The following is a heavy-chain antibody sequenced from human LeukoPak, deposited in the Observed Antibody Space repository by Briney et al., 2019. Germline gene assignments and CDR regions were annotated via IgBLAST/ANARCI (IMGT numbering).Heavy chain of an antibody. Sequence: GGSLRLSCAASGFTFSSYAMHWVRQAPGKGLEWVAVISYDGSNKYYADSVKGRFTISRDNSKNTLYLQMNSLRAEDTAVYYCVRDAYRITMIVVVISIGDAFDIWGQGTMVTVSS. CDR2: ISYDGSNK. CDR1: GFTFSSYA. D-gene: IGHD3-22*01. V-gene: IGHV3-30*04. CDR3: VRDAYRITMIVVVISIGDAFDI. J-gene: IGHJ3*02.